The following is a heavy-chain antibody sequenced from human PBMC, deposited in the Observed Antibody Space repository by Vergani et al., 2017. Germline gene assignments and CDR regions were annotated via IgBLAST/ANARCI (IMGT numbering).Heavy chain of an antibody. CDR1: GYTFTSYG. CDR2: ISAYNGNT. J-gene: IGHJ6*03. Sequence: QVQLVQSGAEVKKPGASVKVSCKASGYTFTSYGISWVRQAPGQGLEWMGWISAYNGNTNYAQKLQGRVTMTTDTSTSTAYMELRSLRSDDTPVYYCARVFGLDDFWSGYYLYYYYYMDVWGKGTTVTVS. D-gene: IGHD3-3*01. CDR3: ARVFGLDDFWSGYYLYYYYYMDV. V-gene: IGHV1-18*01.